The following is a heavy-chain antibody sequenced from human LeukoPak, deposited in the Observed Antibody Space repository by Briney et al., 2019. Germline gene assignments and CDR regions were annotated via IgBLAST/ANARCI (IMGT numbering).Heavy chain of an antibody. D-gene: IGHD3-10*01. J-gene: IGHJ4*02. CDR2: IYYSGST. CDR1: GGSISSYY. CDR3: AREGGYYYGSGSYYNRPFDY. Sequence: EALSLTCTVSGGSISSYYWSWIRQPPGKGLEWIGYIYYSGSTNYNPSLKSRVTISVDTSKNQFSLKLSSVTAADTAVYYCAREGGYYYGSGSYYNRPFDYWGQGTLVTVSS. V-gene: IGHV4-59*01.